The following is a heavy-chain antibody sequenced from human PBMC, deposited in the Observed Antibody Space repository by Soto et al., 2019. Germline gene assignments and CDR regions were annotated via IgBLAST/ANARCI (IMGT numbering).Heavy chain of an antibody. J-gene: IGHJ4*02. D-gene: IGHD3-22*01. CDR1: GFTFSSYG. CDR3: AKMFTTYYYDSSGYYLDY. CDR2: ISYDGSNK. Sequence: GGSLRLSCAASGFTFSSYGMHWVRQAPGKGLEWVAVISYDGSNKYYADSVKGRFTISRDNSKNTLYLQMNSLRAEDTAVYYCAKMFTTYYYDSSGYYLDYWGQGTLVTVSS. V-gene: IGHV3-30*18.